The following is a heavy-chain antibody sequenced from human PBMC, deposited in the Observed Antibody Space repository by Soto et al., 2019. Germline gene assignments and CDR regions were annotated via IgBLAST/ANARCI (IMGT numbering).Heavy chain of an antibody. CDR1: GFTFSGSA. V-gene: IGHV3-73*01. CDR3: TQTGDFWSGYYDADYYYGMDV. Sequence: LRLSCAASGFTFSGSAMHWVRQASGKGLEWVGRIRSKANSYATAYAASVKGRFTISRDDSKNTAYLQMNSLKTEDTAVYYCTQTGDFWSGYYDADYYYGMDVWGQGTTVTVSS. D-gene: IGHD3-3*01. CDR2: IRSKANSYAT. J-gene: IGHJ6*02.